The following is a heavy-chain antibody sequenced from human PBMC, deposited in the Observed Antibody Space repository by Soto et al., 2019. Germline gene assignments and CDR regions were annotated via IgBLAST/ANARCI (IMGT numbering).Heavy chain of an antibody. D-gene: IGHD5-12*01. CDR2: IIPIFGTA. V-gene: IGHV1-69*13. Sequence: SEKVSCKASGGTFSSYAISWVRQAPGQGLEWMGGIIPIFGTANYAQKFQGRVTITADESTSTAYMELSSLRSEDTAVYYCAREGRGDGYNFPRGFLDYWGQGTLVTVSS. CDR1: GGTFSSYA. CDR3: AREGRGDGYNFPRGFLDY. J-gene: IGHJ4*02.